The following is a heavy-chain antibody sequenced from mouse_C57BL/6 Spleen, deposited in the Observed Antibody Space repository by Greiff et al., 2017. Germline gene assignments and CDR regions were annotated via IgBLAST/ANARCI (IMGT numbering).Heavy chain of an antibody. V-gene: IGHV5-17*01. CDR2: ISSGSSTI. CDR3: AREKIYYEYDFAY. D-gene: IGHD2-4*01. J-gene: IGHJ3*01. Sequence: EVQVVESGGGLVKPGGSLKLSCAASGFTFSDYGMHWVRQAPEKGLEWVAYISSGSSTIYYADTVKGPFTISRDNAKNTLFLQMTSLRSEDTAMYYCAREKIYYEYDFAYWGQGTLVTVSA. CDR1: GFTFSDYG.